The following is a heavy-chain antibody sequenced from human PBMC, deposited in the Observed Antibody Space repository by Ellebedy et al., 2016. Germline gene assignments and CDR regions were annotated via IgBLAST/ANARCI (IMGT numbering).Heavy chain of an antibody. D-gene: IGHD2-2*01. J-gene: IGHJ4*02. CDR1: GGSITYYY. CDR3: TRHPNVPVVEGGFDY. CDR2: IFYTGIT. Sequence: GSLRLXXSVSGGSITYYYWSWIRQSPGRGLEWIGYIFYTGITLYNPSLKSRVTISVDTSKNQFSLKLTSVTSADTAIYYCTRHPNVPVVEGGFDYWGQGTLVTVSS. V-gene: IGHV4-59*01.